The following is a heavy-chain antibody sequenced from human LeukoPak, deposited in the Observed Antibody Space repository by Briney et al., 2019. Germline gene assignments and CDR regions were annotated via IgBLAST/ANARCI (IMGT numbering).Heavy chain of an antibody. CDR2: INHSGST. J-gene: IGHJ5*02. CDR1: GGSFSGYY. CDR3: ARGLYCSSTSCHGRGNNWFDP. V-gene: IGHV4-34*01. Sequence: SETLSLTCAVYGGSFSGYYWSWIRQPPGKGLEWIGEINHSGSTNYNPSLKSRVTISVDTSKNQFSLKLSSVTAADTAVYYCARGLYCSSTSCHGRGNNWFDPWGQGTLVTVSS. D-gene: IGHD2-2*01.